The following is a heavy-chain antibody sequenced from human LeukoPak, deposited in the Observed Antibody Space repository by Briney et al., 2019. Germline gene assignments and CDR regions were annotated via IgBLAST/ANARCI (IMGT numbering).Heavy chain of an antibody. D-gene: IGHD2-15*01. V-gene: IGHV3-11*04. CDR2: ISSSGSTI. Sequence: GGPLRLSCAASGFTFSDYYMSWIRQAPGKGLEWVSYISSSGSTIYYADSVKGRFTTSRDNAKNSLYLQMNSLRAEDTAVYYCARVKWSNWFDPWGQGTLVTVSS. CDR1: GFTFSDYY. J-gene: IGHJ5*02. CDR3: ARVKWSNWFDP.